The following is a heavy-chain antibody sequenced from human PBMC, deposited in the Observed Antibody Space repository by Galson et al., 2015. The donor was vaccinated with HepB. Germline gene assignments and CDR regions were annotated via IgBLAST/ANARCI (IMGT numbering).Heavy chain of an antibody. CDR3: AKEVVPAAMFDYYYGMDV. D-gene: IGHD2-2*01. Sequence: SLRLSCAASGFTFSSYAMSWVRQAPGKGLEWVSAISGSGGSTYYADSVKGRFTISRDNSKNTLYLQMNSLRAEDMAVYYCAKEVVPAAMFDYYYGMDVWGQGTTVTVSS. CDR2: ISGSGGST. CDR1: GFTFSSYA. V-gene: IGHV3-23*01. J-gene: IGHJ6*02.